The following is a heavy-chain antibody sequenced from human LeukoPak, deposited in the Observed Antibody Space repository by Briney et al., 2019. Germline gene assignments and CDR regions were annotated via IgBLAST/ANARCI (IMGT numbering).Heavy chain of an antibody. CDR1: GGSVRSYY. J-gene: IGHJ4*02. CDR2: IYYSGST. D-gene: IGHD3-16*01. V-gene: IGHV4-59*02. Sequence: PSETLSLTCTVSGGSVRSYYWSWIRQPPGKGLEWIGYIYYSGSTNYNPSLKSRATISVDKSKNQFSLKVNSVPAADTAVYYCARDRFGELHWGQGTLVTVSS. CDR3: ARDRFGELH.